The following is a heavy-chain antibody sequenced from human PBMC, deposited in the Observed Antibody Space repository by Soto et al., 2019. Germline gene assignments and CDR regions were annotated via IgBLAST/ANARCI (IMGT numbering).Heavy chain of an antibody. D-gene: IGHD3-22*01. CDR2: IRGRDSST. CDR3: ARDMGYYDSSGVDY. CDR1: GFMFSSYV. V-gene: IGHV3-23*01. Sequence: EVQLLDSGGGLVQPGGSLRLSCEASGFMFSSYVMSWVRQAPGKGLEWVSAIRGRDSSTYYADSVKGRFTISRDNSKNTLYLQMNSLRAEDTAVYYCARDMGYYDSSGVDYWGQGTLVTVSS. J-gene: IGHJ4*02.